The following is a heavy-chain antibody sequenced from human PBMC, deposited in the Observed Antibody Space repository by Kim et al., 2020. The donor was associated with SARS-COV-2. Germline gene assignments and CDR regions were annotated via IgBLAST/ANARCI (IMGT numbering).Heavy chain of an antibody. J-gene: IGHJ4*02. CDR3: ARARITMIVVVTYFDY. D-gene: IGHD3-22*01. Sequence: KRVTISGDTSKNQFSLKLRSVTAADTAVYYCARARITMIVVVTYFDYWGQGTLVTVSS. V-gene: IGHV4-31*02.